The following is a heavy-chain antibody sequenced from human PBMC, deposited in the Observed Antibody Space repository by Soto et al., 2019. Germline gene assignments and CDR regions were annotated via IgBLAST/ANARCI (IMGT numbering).Heavy chain of an antibody. Sequence: QVQLVESGGGVVQPGRSLRLSCAASGFTFSSYAMHWVRQAPGKGLEWVAVISYDGSNKYYADSVKGRFTISRDNSKNTLYLQMNSLRAEDTAVYYCARPYYTDRVVIIHAFDIWGQGTMVTVSS. CDR3: ARPYYTDRVVIIHAFDI. CDR2: ISYDGSNK. V-gene: IGHV3-30-3*01. CDR1: GFTFSSYA. D-gene: IGHD3-3*01. J-gene: IGHJ3*02.